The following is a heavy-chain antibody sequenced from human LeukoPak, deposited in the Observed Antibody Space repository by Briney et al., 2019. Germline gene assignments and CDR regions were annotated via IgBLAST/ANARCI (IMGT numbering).Heavy chain of an antibody. V-gene: IGHV3-48*01. CDR3: AKDRCSNGIGCYYYYMDV. Sequence: GGSLRLSCAASGFIFSSYAMSWVRQAPGKGLEWVSYISSSSSTIYYADSVKGRFTISRDNAKNSLYLQMNSLRAEDTAVYYCAKDRCSNGIGCYYYYMDVWGKGTTVTISS. J-gene: IGHJ6*03. CDR1: GFIFSSYA. D-gene: IGHD2-8*01. CDR2: ISSSSSTI.